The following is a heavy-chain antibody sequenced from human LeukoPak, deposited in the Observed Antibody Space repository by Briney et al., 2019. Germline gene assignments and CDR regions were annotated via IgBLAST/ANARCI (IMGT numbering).Heavy chain of an antibody. J-gene: IGHJ3*01. D-gene: IGHD3-22*01. V-gene: IGHV3-7*01. CDR3: ARDSGYNALDV. CDR1: GLTFSTSW. Sequence: GGSLRLSCAASGLTFSTSWMTWVRQAPGKGLEWVANIKEDGSVKNYVDSVGGRFTISRDNAKNSLYLELSSLRAEDTAVYYCARDSGYNALDVWGQGTMVTVSS. CDR2: IKEDGSVK.